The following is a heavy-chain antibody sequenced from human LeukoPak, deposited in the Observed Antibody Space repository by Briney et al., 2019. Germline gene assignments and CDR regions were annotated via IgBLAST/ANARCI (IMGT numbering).Heavy chain of an antibody. CDR3: AITFGGVIVILEGAFDI. CDR1: GYTFTSYG. CDR2: INAGNGNT. D-gene: IGHD3-16*02. V-gene: IGHV1-3*01. J-gene: IGHJ3*02. Sequence: ASVKVSCKASGYTFTSYGISWVRQAPGQRLEWMGWINAGNGNTKYSQKFQGRVTITRDTSASTAYMELSSLRSEDTAVYYCAITFGGVIVILEGAFDIWGQGTMVTVSS.